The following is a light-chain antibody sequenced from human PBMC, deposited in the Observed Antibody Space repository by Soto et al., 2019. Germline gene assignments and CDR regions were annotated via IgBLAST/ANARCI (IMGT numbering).Light chain of an antibody. CDR3: QQYDSLPRT. J-gene: IGKJ1*01. Sequence: DIQMTQSPSSLSASVGDRVTITCQASQNINNYLNWYQQKPGRAPKLLIYDASNLETGVPSRFSGSGSGTDFNLTISSLQPEDIATYSCQQYDSLPRTFGQGTKVDIK. CDR2: DAS. V-gene: IGKV1-33*01. CDR1: QNINNY.